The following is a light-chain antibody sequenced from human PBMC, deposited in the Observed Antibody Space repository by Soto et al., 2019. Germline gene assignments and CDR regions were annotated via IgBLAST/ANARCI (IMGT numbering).Light chain of an antibody. CDR2: GAS. V-gene: IGKV3-15*01. J-gene: IGKJ1*01. Sequence: EVLMTQSPVTLFVSPGETVTLSCRASQTISTNLAWYQHRPGQHPRLLIYGASTRATGIPATFSGSGSGTDFSLIISSLQSEDVAFYYGQQYYKWPRTFGPGTKVEIK. CDR1: QTISTN. CDR3: QQYYKWPRT.